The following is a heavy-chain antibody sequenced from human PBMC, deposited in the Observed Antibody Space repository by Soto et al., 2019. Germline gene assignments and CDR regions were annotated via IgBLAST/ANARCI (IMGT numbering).Heavy chain of an antibody. CDR3: ARRESGAFYRLFDS. J-gene: IGHJ4*02. D-gene: IGHD2-21*01. CDR2: TGSGTGPG. CDR1: GGSLSTNP. V-gene: IGHV1-69*06. Sequence: SVKVSCKASGGSLSTNPISWVRQAPGQGLEWMGGTGSGTGPGNHAQKFQGRLTVTADKSTSTVYMELTNLSSEDTAVYYCARRESGAFYRLFDSWGQGTLVTVSS.